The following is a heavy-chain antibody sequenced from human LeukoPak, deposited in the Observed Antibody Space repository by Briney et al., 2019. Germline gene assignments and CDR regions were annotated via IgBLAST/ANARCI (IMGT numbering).Heavy chain of an antibody. Sequence: GGSLRLSCTTSGFTFDDYAMSWVRQAPGKGLEWVGFIRSKAYGGTTEYAASVKGRFTISRDDSKSIAYLQMNSLKTEDTALYYCTRGSYGGNIPSPFDSWGQGTLVTVSS. V-gene: IGHV3-49*04. CDR1: GFTFDDYA. CDR3: TRGSYGGNIPSPFDS. D-gene: IGHD4-23*01. J-gene: IGHJ4*02. CDR2: IRSKAYGGTT.